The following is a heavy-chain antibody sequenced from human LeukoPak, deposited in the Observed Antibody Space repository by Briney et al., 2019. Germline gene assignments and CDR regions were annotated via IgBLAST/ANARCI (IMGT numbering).Heavy chain of an antibody. CDR1: GFAFNNHD. J-gene: IGHJ3*01. V-gene: IGHV3-30*18. Sequence: GRSLRLSCAASGFAFNNHDMHWVRQAPGKGLEWVAGISYDGRNKYYADSVKGRFTISRDNSKNTLNLQMNSLRTEDTAVYYCAKPRDIDSWAFDVWGQGTMVTVS. D-gene: IGHD2-15*01. CDR3: AKPRDIDSWAFDV. CDR2: ISYDGRNK.